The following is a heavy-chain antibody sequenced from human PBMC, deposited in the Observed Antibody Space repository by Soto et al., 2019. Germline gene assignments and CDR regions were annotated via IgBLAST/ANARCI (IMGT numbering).Heavy chain of an antibody. CDR3: ARLIFGVVTINPGWCDP. CDR2: IYHSGST. Sequence: PSETLSLTCAVSGGSISSSNWWSWVRQPPGKGLEWIGEIYHSGSTNYNPSLKSRVTISVDTSKNQFSLKLRSVTAADTAVYYCARLIFGVVTINPGWCDPWGQGTLVTV. D-gene: IGHD3-3*01. CDR1: GGSISSSNW. J-gene: IGHJ5*02. V-gene: IGHV4-4*02.